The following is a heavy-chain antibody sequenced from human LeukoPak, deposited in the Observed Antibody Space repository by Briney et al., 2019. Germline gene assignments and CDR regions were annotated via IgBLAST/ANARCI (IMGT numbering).Heavy chain of an antibody. CDR2: IWYDGSNK. D-gene: IGHD6-19*01. Sequence: GGSLRLSCAVSGLTFSSYGMHWVRQAPGKGLEWVAVIWYDGSNKYYADSVKGRFTIPRDNSKNTLYLQMNSLRAEDTAVYYCARVGGWYGNWGQGTLVTVSS. V-gene: IGHV3-33*01. CDR3: ARVGGWYGN. CDR1: GLTFSSYG. J-gene: IGHJ4*02.